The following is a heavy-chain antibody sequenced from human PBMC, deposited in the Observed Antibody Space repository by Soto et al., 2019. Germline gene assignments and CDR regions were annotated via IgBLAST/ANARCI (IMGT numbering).Heavy chain of an antibody. CDR2: IYYSGST. J-gene: IGHJ5*02. V-gene: IGHV4-39*01. CDR1: GGSISSSSYF. CDR3: ARHPSNFWFDP. Sequence: SETLSVTCTVSGGSISSSSYFWGWIRQPPGKGLEWIGSIYYSGSTYYNPSLKSRVTVSVDTSKNQFSLKLSSVTAADTAVYYCARHPSNFWFDPWGQGTLVTVSS. D-gene: IGHD4-4*01.